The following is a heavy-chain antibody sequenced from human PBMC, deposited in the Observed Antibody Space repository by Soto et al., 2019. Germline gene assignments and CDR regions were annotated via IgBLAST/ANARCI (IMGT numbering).Heavy chain of an antibody. Sequence: QSQTLSLTCAISGDSVSSNSAAWNWIRQSPSRGLEWLGRTYYRSKWYNDYAVSVKSRITINPDTSKNQFSLQLNSVTPEDTAVYYCARDSLRNSSSWYHFDYWGQGTLVTVSS. CDR1: GDSVSSNSAA. J-gene: IGHJ4*02. V-gene: IGHV6-1*01. CDR2: TYYRSKWYN. D-gene: IGHD6-13*01. CDR3: ARDSLRNSSSWYHFDY.